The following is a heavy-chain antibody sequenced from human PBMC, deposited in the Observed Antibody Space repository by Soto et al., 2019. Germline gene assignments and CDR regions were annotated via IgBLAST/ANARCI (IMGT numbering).Heavy chain of an antibody. D-gene: IGHD2-15*01. V-gene: IGHV3-23*01. CDR3: AKKGLGSLATYCSTGDCHYAFDI. J-gene: IGHJ3*02. Sequence: EVQLLESGGGLVQPGGSLRLSCAASGFTFGNYAMIXVRQAPGKGLEWVSTISGGGDGTYYADSVRGRFTISRENSRNTVDLQMNSLRAEDTAVYYCAKKGLGSLATYCSTGDCHYAFDIWGQGTMVTVSS. CDR2: ISGGGDGT. CDR1: GFTFGNYA.